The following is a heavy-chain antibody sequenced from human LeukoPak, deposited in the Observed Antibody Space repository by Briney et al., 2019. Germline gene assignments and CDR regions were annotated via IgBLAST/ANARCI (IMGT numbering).Heavy chain of an antibody. CDR2: IYYSGST. V-gene: IGHV4-59*01. CDR3: ARGNFCSSTSCYLRPMDV. D-gene: IGHD2-2*01. J-gene: IGHJ6*03. Sequence: SETLSLTCTVSGGSISDYYWSWIRQPPGEGLEWIGYIYYSGSTTYNPSLKSRVTMSVDTSKNQFSLKLSSVTAADTAVYYCARGNFCSSTSCYLRPMDVWGKGTTVSVSS. CDR1: GGSISDYY.